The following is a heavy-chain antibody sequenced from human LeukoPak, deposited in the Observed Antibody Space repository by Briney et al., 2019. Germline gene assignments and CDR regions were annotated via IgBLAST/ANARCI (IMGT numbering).Heavy chain of an antibody. V-gene: IGHV3-7*01. CDR3: AISVVRPAPFDF. D-gene: IGHD2-15*01. J-gene: IGHJ4*02. CDR2: LNEDGSDK. CDR1: GFTFRIYW. Sequence: GGSLRLSCTASGFTFRIYWMSWVRQAPGRGLEWVAMLNEDGSDKYYVDAVKGRFTISRDNAQNSLYLQMNSLRAEDTAVYYCAISVVRPAPFDFWGQGTLVTVSS.